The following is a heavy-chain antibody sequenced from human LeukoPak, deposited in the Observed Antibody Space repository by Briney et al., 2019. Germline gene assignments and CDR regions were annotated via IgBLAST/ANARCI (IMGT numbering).Heavy chain of an antibody. CDR1: GGSISSHY. V-gene: IGHV4-59*11. CDR3: ARVSRHSSSIDY. Sequence: SSETLSLTCTVSGGSISSHYWSWIRQPPGKGLEWIGYIYYSGSTNYNPSLKSRVTISVDTSKNQFSLKLSSVTAADTAVYYCARVSRHSSSIDYWGQGTLVTVSS. D-gene: IGHD6-13*01. CDR2: IYYSGST. J-gene: IGHJ4*02.